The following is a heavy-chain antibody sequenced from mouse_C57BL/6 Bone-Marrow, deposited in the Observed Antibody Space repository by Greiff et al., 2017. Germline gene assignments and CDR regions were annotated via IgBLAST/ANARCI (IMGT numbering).Heavy chain of an antibody. CDR2: IDPSDSST. Sequence: VQLQQPGAELVRPGTSVTLSCKASGYTFTSYWMHWVMQRPGQGLAWIGVIDPSDSSTNYNQKFKGKATLTVDTSSSTAYMQLSSLTSEDSAVYYCARYSSWFAYWGQGTLVTVSA. CDR3: ARYSSWFAY. J-gene: IGHJ3*01. CDR1: GYTFTSYW. V-gene: IGHV1-59*01.